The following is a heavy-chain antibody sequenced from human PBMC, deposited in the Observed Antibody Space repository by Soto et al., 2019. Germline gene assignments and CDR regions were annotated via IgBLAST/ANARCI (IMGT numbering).Heavy chain of an antibody. D-gene: IGHD3-10*01. Sequence: GGSLRLSCAASGFTFSSYAMSWVRQAPGKGLEWVSAISGSGGSTYYADSVKGRFTISRDNSKNTLYLQMNSLRAEDTAVYYCAKDLWFGELFGRSGIDYWGQGTLVTVSS. CDR1: GFTFSSYA. J-gene: IGHJ4*02. CDR2: ISGSGGST. CDR3: AKDLWFGELFGRSGIDY. V-gene: IGHV3-23*01.